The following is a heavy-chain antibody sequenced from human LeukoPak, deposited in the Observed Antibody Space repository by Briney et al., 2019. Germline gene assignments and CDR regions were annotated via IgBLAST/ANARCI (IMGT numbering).Heavy chain of an antibody. V-gene: IGHV1-3*01. D-gene: IGHD5-18*01. CDR3: ARVPGYSYYFNWFDY. CDR2: INAGNGNT. J-gene: IGHJ4*02. CDR1: GYTFTSYA. Sequence: ASVKVSCKASGYTFTSYAMHWVRQAPGQRLEWMGWINAGNGNTKYSQKFQGRVTITRDTSTSTAYMELRSLRSDDTAVYYCARVPGYSYYFNWFDYWGQGTLVTVSS.